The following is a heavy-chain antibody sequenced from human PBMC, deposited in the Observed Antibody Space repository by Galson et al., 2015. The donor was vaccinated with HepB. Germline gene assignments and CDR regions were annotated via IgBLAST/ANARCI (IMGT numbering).Heavy chain of an antibody. D-gene: IGHD1-1*01. J-gene: IGHJ4*02. CDR3: ALLERYPNDY. CDR2: IIPIFGTA. Sequence: SVKVSCKASGGTFSSYAISWVRQAPGQGLEWMGGIIPIFGTASYAQRFQGRVTITADESTSTAYMELSSLRSEDTAVYYCALLERYPNDYWGQGTLVTVSS. CDR1: GGTFSSYA. V-gene: IGHV1-69*13.